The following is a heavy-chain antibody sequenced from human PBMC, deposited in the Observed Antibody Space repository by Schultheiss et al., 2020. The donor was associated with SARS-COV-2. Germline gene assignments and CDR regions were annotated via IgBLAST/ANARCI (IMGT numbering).Heavy chain of an antibody. J-gene: IGHJ5*02. CDR3: ARELDNSGSYPFPLS. CDR2: ISAYNGNT. V-gene: IGHV1-18*01. CDR1: GYTFTSYG. Sequence: GESLKISCKASGYTFTSYGISWVRQAPGQGLEWMGWISAYNGNTNYAQKLQGRVTMTTDTSTSTAYMELSSLRSEDTAVYYCARELDNSGSYPFPLSWGQGTLVTVSS. D-gene: IGHD1-26*01.